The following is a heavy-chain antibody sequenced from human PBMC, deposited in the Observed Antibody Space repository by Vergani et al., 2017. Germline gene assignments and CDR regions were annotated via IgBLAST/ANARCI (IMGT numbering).Heavy chain of an antibody. CDR1: GFTFSSYA. J-gene: IGHJ4*02. D-gene: IGHD6-13*01. CDR3: AXDAARPYSSSWTGYYFDY. Sequence: EVQLLESGGGLVQPGGSLRLSCAASGFTFSSYAMSWVRQAPGKGLEWVSAISGSGGSTYYADSVKGRFTISRDNSKNTLYLQMNSLRAEDTAVYYCAXDAARPYSSSWTGYYFDYWGQGTLVTVSS. V-gene: IGHV3-23*01. CDR2: ISGSGGST.